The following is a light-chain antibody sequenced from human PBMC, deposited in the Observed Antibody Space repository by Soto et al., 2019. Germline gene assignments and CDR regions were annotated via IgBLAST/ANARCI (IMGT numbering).Light chain of an antibody. CDR3: QQRANWPPLT. CDR2: DAS. Sequence: ETVLTQSPATLSLSPGERATLSCRASQSVSSYLAWYQQKPGQAPRLLIYDASNRATGIPARFSGSGSGTDFTLTISSLEPEDFAVYYCQQRANWPPLTFGGGTKVEMK. J-gene: IGKJ4*01. V-gene: IGKV3-11*01. CDR1: QSVSSY.